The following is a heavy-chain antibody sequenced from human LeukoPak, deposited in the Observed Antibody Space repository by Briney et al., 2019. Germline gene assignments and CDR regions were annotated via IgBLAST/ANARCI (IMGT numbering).Heavy chain of an antibody. CDR2: IYTSGST. D-gene: IGHD6-13*01. CDR3: ARAHSSSWRLRDAFDI. Sequence: SETLSLTCTVSGGSISSGSYYWSWIRQPAGKGLEWIGRIYTSGSTNYNPSLKSRVTISVDTSKNQFSLKLSSVTAADTAVYYCARAHSSSWRLRDAFDIWGQGTMVTVSS. CDR1: GGSISSGSYY. J-gene: IGHJ3*02. V-gene: IGHV4-61*02.